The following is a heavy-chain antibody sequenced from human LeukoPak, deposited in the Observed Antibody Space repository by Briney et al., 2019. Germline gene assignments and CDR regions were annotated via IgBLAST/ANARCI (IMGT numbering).Heavy chain of an antibody. V-gene: IGHV4-30-2*03. CDR3: ARHLRDRNEGSGSYFFDY. Sequence: SQTLSLTCAVSGGSIISGGCSWSWIRQPPGKGLEWIGEINHSGSTNYNPSLKSRVTISVDTSKNQFSLKLSSVTAADTAVYYCARHLRDRNEGSGSYFFDYWGQGTLVTVSS. CDR2: INHSGST. CDR1: GGSIISGGCS. J-gene: IGHJ4*02. D-gene: IGHD3-10*01.